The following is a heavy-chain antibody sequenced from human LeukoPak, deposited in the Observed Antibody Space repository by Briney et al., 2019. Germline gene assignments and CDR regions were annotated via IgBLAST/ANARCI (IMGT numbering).Heavy chain of an antibody. CDR2: IYTSGST. CDR3: ARSSRDGYNYSPFDY. V-gene: IGHV4-61*02. Sequence: PSETLSLTCTVSGGSISSGSYYWSWIRQPAGKGLEWIGRIYTSGSTNYNPSLKSRVTISVDTSKNQFSLKLSSVTAADTAVYYCARSSRDGYNYSPFDYWGQGTLVTVSS. D-gene: IGHD5-24*01. CDR1: GGSISSGSYY. J-gene: IGHJ4*02.